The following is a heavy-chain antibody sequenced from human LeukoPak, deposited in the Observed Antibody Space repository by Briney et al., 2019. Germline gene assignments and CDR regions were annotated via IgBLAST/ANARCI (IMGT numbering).Heavy chain of an antibody. CDR1: GYTFTSYG. Sequence: ASVKVSCKASGYTFTSYGISWVRQAPGQGLEWMGWISAYNGNTNYAQKLQGRVTMTTGTSTSTAYMELRSLRSDDTAVYYCAREYGNVLLWFGELLSAYYYYGMDVWGQGTTVTVSS. CDR3: AREYGNVLLWFGELLSAYYYYGMDV. J-gene: IGHJ6*02. D-gene: IGHD3-10*01. V-gene: IGHV1-18*01. CDR2: ISAYNGNT.